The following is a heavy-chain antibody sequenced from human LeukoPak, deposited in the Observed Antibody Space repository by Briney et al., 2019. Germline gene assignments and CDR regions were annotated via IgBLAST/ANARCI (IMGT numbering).Heavy chain of an antibody. CDR2: ISYDGSNK. J-gene: IGHJ4*02. V-gene: IGHV3-30-3*02. D-gene: IGHD1-26*01. CDR1: GFTFSSYA. CDR3: AKPYSGSYYGFDY. Sequence: GRSLRLSCAASGFTFSSYAMHWVRQAPGKGLEWVAVISYDGSNKYYADSVKGRFTISRDNSKNTLYLQMNSLRAEDTAVYYCAKPYSGSYYGFDYWGQGTLVTVSS.